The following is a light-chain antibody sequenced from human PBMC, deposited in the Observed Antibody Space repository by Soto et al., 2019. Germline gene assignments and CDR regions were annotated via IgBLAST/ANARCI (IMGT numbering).Light chain of an antibody. CDR2: KNN. Sequence: QSVLTQPPSASGTPGQRVTISCPGSYSDIGSNYVYWYQHLPGTAPKLLIYKNNQRPSGVPDRFSGSKSRTSASLAISGLRSEDEADYYCAAWDDSLSAWVFGGGTQLTVL. V-gene: IGLV1-47*01. J-gene: IGLJ3*02. CDR3: AAWDDSLSAWV. CDR1: YSDIGSNY.